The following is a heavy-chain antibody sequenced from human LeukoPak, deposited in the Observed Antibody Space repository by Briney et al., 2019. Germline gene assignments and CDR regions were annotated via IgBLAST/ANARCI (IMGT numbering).Heavy chain of an antibody. CDR1: GGSISSYY. CDR3: ATTVDTAMVFDY. Sequence: PSETLSLTCTVSGGSISSYYWSWIRQPPGKGLEWIGYIYYSGSTNYNPSLKSRVTISVDTSKNQFSLKLSSVTAADTAVYYCATTVDTAMVFDYWGQGALVTVSS. J-gene: IGHJ4*02. V-gene: IGHV4-59*08. CDR2: IYYSGST. D-gene: IGHD5-18*01.